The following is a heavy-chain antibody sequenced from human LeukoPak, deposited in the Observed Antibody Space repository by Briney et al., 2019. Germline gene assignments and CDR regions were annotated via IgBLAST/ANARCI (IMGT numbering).Heavy chain of an antibody. CDR3: AREVAACRFDY. CDR2: IIPIFGTA. Sequence: ASVKVSCKASGGTFSSYAISWVRQAPGQGLEWMGGIIPIFGTANYAQKFQGRVTITADKSTSTAYMELSSLRSEDTAVYYCAREVAACRFDYWGQGTLVTVSS. CDR1: GGTFSSYA. J-gene: IGHJ4*02. V-gene: IGHV1-69*06. D-gene: IGHD6-13*01.